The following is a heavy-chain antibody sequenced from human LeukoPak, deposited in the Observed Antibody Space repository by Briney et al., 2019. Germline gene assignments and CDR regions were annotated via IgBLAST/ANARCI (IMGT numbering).Heavy chain of an antibody. Sequence: SETLSLTCTVSGGSISSYYWSWIRQPAGKGLEWIGRVYTSGSTNSNPSLKSRVTISVDTSKHQFSLKLSSVTAADTAVYYCASGYSSGWIEYYFDYWGQGTLVTVSS. CDR1: GGSISSYY. J-gene: IGHJ4*02. V-gene: IGHV4-4*07. D-gene: IGHD6-19*01. CDR2: VYTSGST. CDR3: ASGYSSGWIEYYFDY.